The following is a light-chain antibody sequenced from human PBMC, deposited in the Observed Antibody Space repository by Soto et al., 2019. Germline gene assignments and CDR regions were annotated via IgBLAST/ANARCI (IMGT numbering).Light chain of an antibody. CDR2: GAS. CDR3: QQYNNWPLA. Sequence: EIVMTQSPATLSVSPGERVTLSCRANQSVSTNLAWYQQKPGRAPRLLIYGASTRATGIPARFSGSGSGTEFTLTISSLQSEDFAVYYCQQYNNWPLAFGGGTKVEIK. CDR1: QSVSTN. J-gene: IGKJ4*01. V-gene: IGKV3-15*01.